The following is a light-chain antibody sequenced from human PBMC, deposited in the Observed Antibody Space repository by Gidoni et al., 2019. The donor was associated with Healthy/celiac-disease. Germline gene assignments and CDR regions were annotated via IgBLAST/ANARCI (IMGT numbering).Light chain of an antibody. V-gene: IGKV3-11*01. Sequence: EILLPQSPATLSLSPGERATLSCRASQSVSSYLAWYQQKPGQAPRILIYDASNRATGIPARFSGSGSGTDFTLTISSLEPEDFAVYYCQQRSNWPRSLTFGGGTKVEIK. J-gene: IGKJ4*01. CDR2: DAS. CDR3: QQRSNWPRSLT. CDR1: QSVSSY.